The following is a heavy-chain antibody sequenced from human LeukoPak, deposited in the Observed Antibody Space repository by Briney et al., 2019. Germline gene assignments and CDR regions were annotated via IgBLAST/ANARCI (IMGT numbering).Heavy chain of an antibody. CDR2: INPNSGGT. J-gene: IGHJ3*02. D-gene: IGHD3-22*01. CDR1: GYTFTGYY. V-gene: IGHV1-2*06. CDR3: HYYDSSGYYDAFDI. Sequence: GASVKASCKASGYTFTGYYMHWVRQAPGQGLEWMGRINPNSGGTNYAQKFQGRVTMTRDTSISTAYMELSRLRSDDTAVYYCHYYDSSGYYDAFDIWGQGTMVTVSS.